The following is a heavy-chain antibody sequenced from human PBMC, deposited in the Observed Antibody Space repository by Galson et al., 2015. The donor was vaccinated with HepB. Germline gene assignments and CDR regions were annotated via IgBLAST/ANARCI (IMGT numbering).Heavy chain of an antibody. V-gene: IGHV3-20*04. CDR3: VRRGGPYDTTGYHPEY. D-gene: IGHD3-9*01. CDR1: GFIFDDFG. J-gene: IGHJ4*02. CDR2: INWNGGTT. Sequence: SLRLSCAASGFIFDDFGMSWVRQVPGKGLEWVAGINWNGGTTGYADPVKGRFTISRDNAKNSLFLQMNSLRAGDTALYYCVRRGGPYDTTGYHPEYWGQAIPVTVSS.